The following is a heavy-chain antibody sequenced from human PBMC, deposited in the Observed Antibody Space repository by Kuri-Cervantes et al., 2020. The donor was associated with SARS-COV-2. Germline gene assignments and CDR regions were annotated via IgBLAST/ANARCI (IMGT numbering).Heavy chain of an antibody. J-gene: IGHJ4*02. D-gene: IGHD6-6*01. V-gene: IGHV3-21*01. Sequence: GEAPKISCSASGFMFSSYNMNWVRQAPGKGLEWVSSISSSSNYIYYADSVKGRFTISRDNAKNSLYLQMNSLRAEDTAVYYCAKDMYSTSSKPLDYWGQGTLVTVSS. CDR2: ISSSSNYI. CDR1: GFMFSSYN. CDR3: AKDMYSTSSKPLDY.